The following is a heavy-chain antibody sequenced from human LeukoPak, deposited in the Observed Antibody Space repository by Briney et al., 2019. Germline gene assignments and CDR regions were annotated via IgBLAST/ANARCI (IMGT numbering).Heavy chain of an antibody. CDR3: ARERYGDYGFDY. CDR2: INGGNGNA. D-gene: IGHD4-17*01. J-gene: IGHJ4*02. Sequence: GASVKVSCKTSGYTFTNYGMHWVRQAPGQRLEWMGWINGGNGNAKYSQNFQGRVTIIRDTSASTAYMELSSLRSEDTAVYYCARERYGDYGFDYWGQGTLVTVSS. CDR1: GYTFTNYG. V-gene: IGHV1-3*01.